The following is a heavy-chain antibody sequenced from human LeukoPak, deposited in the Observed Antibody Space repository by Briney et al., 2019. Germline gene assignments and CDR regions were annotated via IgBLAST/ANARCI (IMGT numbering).Heavy chain of an antibody. J-gene: IGHJ4*02. Sequence: GGSLRLSCAASGFTFDDYGMSWVRQAPGKGLEWVSVIYSGGSTYYADSVKGRFTISRDNSKNTLYLQMNSLRAEDTAVYYCARDPGYSSGWSGGYFDYWGQGTLVTVSS. D-gene: IGHD6-19*01. CDR1: GFTFDDYG. CDR3: ARDPGYSSGWSGGYFDY. CDR2: IYSGGST. V-gene: IGHV3-53*01.